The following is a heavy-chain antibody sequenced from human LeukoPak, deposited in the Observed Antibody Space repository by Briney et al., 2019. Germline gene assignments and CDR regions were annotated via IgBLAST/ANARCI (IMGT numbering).Heavy chain of an antibody. J-gene: IGHJ5*02. CDR1: GFTFSSYG. D-gene: IGHD3-3*01. Sequence: PGGSLRLSCAASGFTFSSYGMHWVRQAPGKGLERVAFIRYDGSNKYYADSVKGRFTISRDNSKNTLYLQMNSLRAEDTAVYYCAKDHKNLGWSGIRFDPGGQGTLVTVSS. CDR2: IRYDGSNK. V-gene: IGHV3-30*02. CDR3: AKDHKNLGWSGIRFDP.